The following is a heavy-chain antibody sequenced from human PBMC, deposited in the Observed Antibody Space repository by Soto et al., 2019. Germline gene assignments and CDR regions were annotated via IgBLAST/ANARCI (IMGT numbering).Heavy chain of an antibody. CDR2: IIPIFGSA. CDR1: GGTFSNYA. D-gene: IGHD5-12*01. V-gene: IGHV1-69*15. J-gene: IGHJ5*02. Sequence: QVQLVQSGAEVKKPGSSVKVSCKASGGTFSNYAITWVRQAPGQGLEWLGRIIPIFGSANYAQKFQGRVTNTADDSTNTDYRELSTLKSADTDVDDWAEDGGKAGYFDNWFDPWGQGTLVTVSS. CDR3: AEDGGKAGYFDNWFDP.